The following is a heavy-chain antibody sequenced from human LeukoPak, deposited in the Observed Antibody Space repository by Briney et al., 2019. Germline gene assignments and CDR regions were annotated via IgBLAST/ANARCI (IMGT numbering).Heavy chain of an antibody. V-gene: IGHV4-39*07. Sequence: PSETLSLTCTVSGGSISSSSYYWGWIRQPPGKGLEWIGSIYYSGSTYYNPSLKSRVTISVDTSKNQFSLKLSSVTAADTAVYYCATSSKPYYDFWSGYFPNGPFDYWGQGTLVTVSS. D-gene: IGHD3-3*01. J-gene: IGHJ4*02. CDR3: ATSSKPYYDFWSGYFPNGPFDY. CDR1: GGSISSSSYY. CDR2: IYYSGST.